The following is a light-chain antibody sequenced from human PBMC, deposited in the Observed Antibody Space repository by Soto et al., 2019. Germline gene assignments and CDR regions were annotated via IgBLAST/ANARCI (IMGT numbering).Light chain of an antibody. J-gene: IGLJ3*02. V-gene: IGLV1-47*01. CDR2: RDN. CDR3: AAWDDKLSGWV. CDR1: SSTVGGNY. Sequence: QSVLTQPPSASGTPGQRVTISCSGSSSTVGGNYVYWYQLLPGMAPRLLIYRDNQRPSGVPDRFSGSKSGTSASLAISGLRSEDEAEYYCAAWDDKLSGWVFGGGTQLIVL.